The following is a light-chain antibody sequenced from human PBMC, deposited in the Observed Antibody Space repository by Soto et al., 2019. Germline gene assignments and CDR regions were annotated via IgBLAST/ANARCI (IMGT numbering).Light chain of an antibody. CDR2: WAS. CDR1: QSILYSSNNKNY. J-gene: IGKJ4*01. CDR3: QQYYSAPLT. Sequence: DIVMTQSPDSLAVSLGERATINCKSSQSILYSSNNKNYLVWYPQTKGQPPKVLIYWASTRESGVPDRFSGSGSWTDFTLTISRLQAEDVSVYYCQQYYSAPLTFGGGTKVDIK. V-gene: IGKV4-1*01.